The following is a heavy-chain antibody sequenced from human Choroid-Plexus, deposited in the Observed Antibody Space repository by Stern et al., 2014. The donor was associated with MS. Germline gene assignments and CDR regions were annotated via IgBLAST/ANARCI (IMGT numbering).Heavy chain of an antibody. CDR3: AKDRQYLTYFFDH. CDR1: GFTLGSCA. D-gene: IGHD2/OR15-2a*01. J-gene: IGHJ5*02. Sequence: VQLVESGGGVVQPGRPLRLSCVASGFTLGSCARPWVRQAPGKGLGGGAGVSYDGSNKYYADSVKGRFTISRDNSQNTLYMQMSSLRPEDTAVYYCAKDRQYLTYFFDHWGQGSLVTVSS. CDR2: VSYDGSNK. V-gene: IGHV3-30*18.